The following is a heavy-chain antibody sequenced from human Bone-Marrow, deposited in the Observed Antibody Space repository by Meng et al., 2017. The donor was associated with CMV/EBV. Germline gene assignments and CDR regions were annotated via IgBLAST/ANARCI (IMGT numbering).Heavy chain of an antibody. J-gene: IGHJ6*02. CDR2: MNPNSGNT. CDR3: ASAWELLPLGYDYGMDV. V-gene: IGHV1-8*03. CDR1: GYTFSNYD. Sequence: ASVKVSCKASGYTFSNYDIQWVRQDTGQGLEWMGWMNPNSGNTGYAQKFQGRVTITRCTSISTAYMELSSLRSEDTAVYYCASAWELLPLGYDYGMDVWGQRTTVAASS. D-gene: IGHD1-26*01.